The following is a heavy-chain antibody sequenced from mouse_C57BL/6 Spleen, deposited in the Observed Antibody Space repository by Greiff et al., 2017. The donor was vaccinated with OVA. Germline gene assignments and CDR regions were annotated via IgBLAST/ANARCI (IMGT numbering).Heavy chain of an antibody. CDR2: INPNYRTT. CDR1: GYSFTDYN. V-gene: IGHV1-39*01. CDR3: ARSLITTVVTEDFDY. Sequence: VQLQQSGPELVKPGASVKISCKASGYSFTDYNMNWVKQSNGKSLEWIGGINPNYRTTSYNQKFKGKATLTVDQSSSTAYMQLNSLPSEDSAVYYCARSLITTVVTEDFDYWGQGTTLTVSS. J-gene: IGHJ2*01. D-gene: IGHD1-1*01.